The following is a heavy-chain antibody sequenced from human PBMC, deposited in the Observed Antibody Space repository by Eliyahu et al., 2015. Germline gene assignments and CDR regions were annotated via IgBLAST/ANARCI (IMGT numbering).Heavy chain of an antibody. Sequence: QLQLQESGPGLVKPSETLSLTCTVSGGSITNTNXFXGWIRRPPXKGLEWIGGIDYTGSTHYNPSLKGRVSISVDTSKNQFSLKLTSVTATDTAVYYCASPCSGGTCSSPWHHYGLDVWGQGTTVTVSS. CDR3: ASPCSGGTCSSPWHHYGLDV. CDR2: IDYTGST. V-gene: IGHV4-39*01. J-gene: IGHJ6*02. D-gene: IGHD2-15*01. CDR1: GGSITNTNXF.